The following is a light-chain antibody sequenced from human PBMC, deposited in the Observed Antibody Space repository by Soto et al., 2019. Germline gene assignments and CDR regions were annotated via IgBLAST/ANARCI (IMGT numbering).Light chain of an antibody. CDR2: GAS. CDR1: QSVSSSY. J-gene: IGKJ1*01. V-gene: IGKV3-20*01. Sequence: EIVLTQSPGTLSLSPGEGATLSCRASQSVSSSYLAWYQQKPGQAPRLLIYGASSRATGIPDRFGGSGSGTDFTLTISRLEPEDFAVYYCQQYASSTGTFGQGTKVEIK. CDR3: QQYASSTGT.